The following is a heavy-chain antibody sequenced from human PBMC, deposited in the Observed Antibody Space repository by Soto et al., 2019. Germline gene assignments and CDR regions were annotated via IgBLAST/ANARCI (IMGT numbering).Heavy chain of an antibody. Sequence: QVQLVQSGAAVKKPGSSVNVSCKTSGGTFGNSAVTWVRQAPGQGLEWLGGIVPMFGTANYAQKFQGRVTITADESTITAYMELSSLNTDDTAVYYCARDGDPQSAFWSGPLGGGRFDPWGQGTLVTVSS. CDR2: IVPMFGTA. CDR3: ARDGDPQSAFWSGPLGGGRFDP. D-gene: IGHD3-3*01. CDR1: GGTFGNSA. V-gene: IGHV1-69*12. J-gene: IGHJ5*02.